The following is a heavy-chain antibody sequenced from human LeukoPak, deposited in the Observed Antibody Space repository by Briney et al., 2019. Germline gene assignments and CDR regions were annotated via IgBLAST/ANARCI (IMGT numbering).Heavy chain of an antibody. J-gene: IGHJ4*02. Sequence: GGSLRLSCAVSGFTLISYAMSWVRPAQGRGREWVSYIRGRGGSAYYADSVTGRFTLSTDNSTKPLYMQINSLRAKSTGVYYRAKVGRSAVPSPYFDYWGQGTLVTVSS. D-gene: IGHD2-2*01. CDR2: IRGRGGSA. CDR1: GFTLISYA. CDR3: AKVGRSAVPSPYFDY. V-gene: IGHV3-23*01.